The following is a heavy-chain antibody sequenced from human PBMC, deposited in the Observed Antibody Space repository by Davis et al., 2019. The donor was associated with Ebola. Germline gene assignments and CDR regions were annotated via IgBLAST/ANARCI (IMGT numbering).Heavy chain of an antibody. CDR1: GLTFSSYD. Sequence: PGGSLRLSCVDSGLTFSSYDMSWVRQAPGKGLDWVSRISSNGDTAYYADSVRGRFTISRDNSRNTLYLQMNNLRAEDTALYYCGGAWDWGQGTLVTVSS. J-gene: IGHJ4*02. CDR3: GGAWD. V-gene: IGHV3-23*01. CDR2: ISSNGDTA. D-gene: IGHD1-26*01.